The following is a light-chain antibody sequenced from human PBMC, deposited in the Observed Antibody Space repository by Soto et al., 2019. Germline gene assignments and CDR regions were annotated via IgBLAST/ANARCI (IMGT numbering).Light chain of an antibody. CDR1: SSDVGGYNY. CDR3: SPYTSSSTLYV. CDR2: DVS. V-gene: IGLV2-14*01. Sequence: QSALTQPASVSGSPGQSITISCTGTSSDVGGYNYVSWYQQHPGEAPKLMIYDVSNRPSGVSNRFSGSKSGNTASLTISGFQAEDEANYYCSPYTSSSTLYVFGTGTKFTVL. J-gene: IGLJ1*01.